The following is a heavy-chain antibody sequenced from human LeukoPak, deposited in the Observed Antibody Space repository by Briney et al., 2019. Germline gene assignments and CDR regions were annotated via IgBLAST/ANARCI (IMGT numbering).Heavy chain of an antibody. CDR3: ARDVSGDYGMDV. V-gene: IGHV4-39*07. D-gene: IGHD6-19*01. CDR1: GGSISSSSYH. Sequence: PSETLSLTCTVSGGSISSSSYHWGWIRQPPGKGLEWIGSIYYSGSTYYNPSLKSRVTISVDTSKNQFSLKLSSVTAADTAVYYCARDVSGDYGMDVWGQGTTVTVSS. J-gene: IGHJ6*02. CDR2: IYYSGST.